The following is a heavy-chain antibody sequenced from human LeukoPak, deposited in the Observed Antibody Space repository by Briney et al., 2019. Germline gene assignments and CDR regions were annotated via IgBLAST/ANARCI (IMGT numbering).Heavy chain of an antibody. CDR1: GGSINRYY. J-gene: IGHJ5*01. Sequence: KASETLSLTCSVSGGSINRYYWSWIRQPPGKGLEWFGYMYYSGSAIYNPSLKSRVTIAVDTSNNHFSLNLRSVTAADTVVYYCASHHGGREAFDFWGQGILVTVSS. CDR2: MYYSGSA. CDR3: ASHHGGREAFDF. D-gene: IGHD1-26*01. V-gene: IGHV4-59*01.